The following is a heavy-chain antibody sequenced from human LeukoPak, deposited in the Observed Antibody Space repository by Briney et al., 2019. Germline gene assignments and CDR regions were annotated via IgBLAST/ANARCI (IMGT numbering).Heavy chain of an antibody. CDR2: INSGFRT. J-gene: IGHJ4*02. D-gene: IGHD7-27*01. Sequence: PGGSLRLSCAASTSTFSTYVMSWVRQAPGKGLEWVSVINSGFRTSSASSVKGRFTISRDNSKNTLFLHMNSLRGEDTAVYYCATGEDRSIYDRFDYWGQGTLVTVPS. CDR3: ATGEDRSIYDRFDY. V-gene: IGHV3-23*01. CDR1: TSTFSTYV.